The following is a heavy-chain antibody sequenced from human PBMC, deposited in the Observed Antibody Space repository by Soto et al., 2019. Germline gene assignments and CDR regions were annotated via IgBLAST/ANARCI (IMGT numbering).Heavy chain of an antibody. CDR2: VCYSGST. Sequence: PSETLSLTCYVSVGSVSSFCWTWIRQSPGKGQESIAYVCYSGSTNYNPSLESRVTISLDTSKNQFSLKLSSVTAADTAVYYCARGQKKYYDILTGYYRENYYYYYYMDVWGKGTTVTVS. CDR3: ARGQKKYYDILTGYYRENYYYYYYMDV. D-gene: IGHD3-9*01. J-gene: IGHJ6*03. CDR1: VGSVSSFC. V-gene: IGHV4-59*02.